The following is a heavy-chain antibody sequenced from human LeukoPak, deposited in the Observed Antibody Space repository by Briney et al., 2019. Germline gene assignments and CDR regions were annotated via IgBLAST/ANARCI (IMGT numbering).Heavy chain of an antibody. D-gene: IGHD6-19*01. Sequence: PGGSLGLSCTASGFTFGDYLMRWFRQAPGKGLEWIGFISGGTTEYAASVKGRCTISRDDSTSIAYLQMNSLTTEDTAVYYCSRGSGWLSVYWGQGTLVTVSS. CDR1: GFTFGDYL. CDR2: ISGGTT. J-gene: IGHJ4*02. V-gene: IGHV3-49*03. CDR3: SRGSGWLSVY.